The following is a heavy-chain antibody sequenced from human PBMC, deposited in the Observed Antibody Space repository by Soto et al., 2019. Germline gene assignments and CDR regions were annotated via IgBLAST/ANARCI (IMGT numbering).Heavy chain of an antibody. V-gene: IGHV3-23*01. CDR3: ATSPAGLDGYNSGYYRMDV. Sequence: EVHLLESGGDLVQPGGSLRLSCTASGLTFSTYAMSWVRQAPGKGLEWVSAIGGSGTGGRTYYADSVKGRCTISRDNSKNTVYLQMNSLRADYTAVYYCATSPAGLDGYNSGYYRMDVWGQGTRVTVSS. CDR2: IGGSGTGGRT. D-gene: IGHD5-12*01. CDR1: GLTFSTYA. J-gene: IGHJ6*01.